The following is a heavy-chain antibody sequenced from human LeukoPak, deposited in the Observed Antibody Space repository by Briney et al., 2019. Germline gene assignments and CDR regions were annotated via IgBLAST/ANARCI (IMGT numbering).Heavy chain of an antibody. CDR3: ATGGYCSGGSCSPSYYYMDV. Sequence: SETLSLTCAVYGGSFSGYYWSWIRQPPGKGLEWIGEINHSGSTNYNPSLKSRVTISVDTSKNQFSLKLSSVTAADTAVYYCATGGYCSGGSCSPSYYYMDVWGKGTTVTISS. V-gene: IGHV4-34*01. CDR2: INHSGST. D-gene: IGHD2-15*01. J-gene: IGHJ6*03. CDR1: GGSFSGYY.